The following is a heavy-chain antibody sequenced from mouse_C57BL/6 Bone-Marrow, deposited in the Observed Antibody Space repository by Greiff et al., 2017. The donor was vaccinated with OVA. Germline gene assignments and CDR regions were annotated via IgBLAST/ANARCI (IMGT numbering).Heavy chain of an antibody. CDR3: AREGDWAWFAY. CDR1: GYTFTDYN. V-gene: IGHV1-22*01. J-gene: IGHJ3*01. Sequence: VQLKQSGPELVKPGASVKMSCKASGYTFTDYNMHWVKQSHGKSLEWIGYINPNNGGTSYNQKFKGKATLTVNKSSSTAYMELRSLTSEDSAVYYCAREGDWAWFAYWGQGTLVTVSA. CDR2: INPNNGGT.